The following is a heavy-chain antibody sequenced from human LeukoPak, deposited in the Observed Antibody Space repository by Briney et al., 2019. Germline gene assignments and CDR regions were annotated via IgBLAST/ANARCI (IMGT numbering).Heavy chain of an antibody. CDR1: GYSFTSYW. D-gene: IGHD3-10*01. CDR2: IYPGDSDT. Sequence: GESLKISCKGSGYSFTSYWIGWVRQTPGKGLEWMGIIYPGDSDTRYSPSFQGQVTISADKSISTAYLQWSSLKASDTAMYYCARQYNSGNSHYWYFDLWGRGTLVTVSS. V-gene: IGHV5-51*01. CDR3: ARQYNSGNSHYWYFDL. J-gene: IGHJ2*01.